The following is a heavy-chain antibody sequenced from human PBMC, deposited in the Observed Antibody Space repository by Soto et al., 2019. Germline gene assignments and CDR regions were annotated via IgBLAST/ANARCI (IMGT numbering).Heavy chain of an antibody. D-gene: IGHD4-17*01. CDR1: GVSISSGGYY. V-gene: IGHV4-31*03. Sequence: TLSLTCTVSGVSISSGGYYWGWIRQHPGKGLEWIGNIYHSGRTYYNPSLKSRVIMSVDTSKNHFSLNLNSVTAADTAMYFCAGVIGGDSEYYFDYWGQGTLVTVSS. CDR2: IYHSGRT. J-gene: IGHJ4*02. CDR3: AGVIGGDSEYYFDY.